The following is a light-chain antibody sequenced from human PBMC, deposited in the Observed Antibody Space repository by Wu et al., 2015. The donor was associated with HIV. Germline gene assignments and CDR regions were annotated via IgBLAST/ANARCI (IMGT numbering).Light chain of an antibody. CDR1: QSVNNY. V-gene: IGKV3-15*01. Sequence: EIVLTQSPATLSLSPGERTTLSCRASQSVNNYLAWYQQKPGQAPRLLIYGASTRATGISVRFSGSGSGTEFTLTISSMQSEDFAVYYCQQYNNWPETFGQGTKVEIK. J-gene: IGKJ1*01. CDR3: QQYNNWPET. CDR2: GAS.